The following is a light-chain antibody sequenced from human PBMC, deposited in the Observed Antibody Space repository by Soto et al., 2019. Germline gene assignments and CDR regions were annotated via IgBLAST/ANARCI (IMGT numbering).Light chain of an antibody. J-gene: IGKJ2*01. CDR3: QQYGSSPMYT. CDR2: GAS. CDR1: QSVSSSY. Sequence: EIVLTQSPGTLSLSPGERATLSCRASQSVSSSYLAWYQQKPGQAPRLLIYGASARATGIPDRFSGSGSGIAFTLTISRLEPEDFAVFYCQQYGSSPMYTFGQGTKLEIK. V-gene: IGKV3-20*01.